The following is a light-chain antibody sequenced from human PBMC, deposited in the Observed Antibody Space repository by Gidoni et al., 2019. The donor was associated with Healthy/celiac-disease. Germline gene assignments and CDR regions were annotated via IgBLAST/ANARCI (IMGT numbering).Light chain of an antibody. Sequence: AIRMTQSPSSFSASTGDRVTITCRTSQGISSYLAWYQQKPGKAPKLLIYAASTLQSGVPSRFSGSGSGTDFTLTISCLQSEDFATYDCQQYYSYPLWTFGQGTKVEIK. CDR2: AAS. J-gene: IGKJ1*01. CDR1: QGISSY. V-gene: IGKV1-8*01. CDR3: QQYYSYPLWT.